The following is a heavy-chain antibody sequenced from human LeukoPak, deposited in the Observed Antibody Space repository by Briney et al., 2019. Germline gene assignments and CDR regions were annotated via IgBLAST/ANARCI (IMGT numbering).Heavy chain of an antibody. V-gene: IGHV4-34*01. CDR1: GGSLSCHF. J-gene: IGHJ2*01. D-gene: IGHD3-22*01. CDR3: ASYYYDSSGYYRPYWYFDL. Sequence: SETLSLTCAVYGGSLSCHFWNWIRQPPGKGLERIGEIKHSGSTNYNPALKSRVTMSVDTSKNQFSLKLSSVTAADTAVYYCASYYYDSSGYYRPYWYFDLWGRGTLVTVSS. CDR2: IKHSGST.